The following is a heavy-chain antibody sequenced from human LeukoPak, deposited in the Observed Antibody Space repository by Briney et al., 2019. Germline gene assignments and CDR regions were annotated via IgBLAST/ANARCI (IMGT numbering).Heavy chain of an antibody. CDR1: GGSISSYY. V-gene: IGHV4-59*08. CDR2: IYYSGST. Sequence: SETLSLTCSVSGGSISSYYWSWIRQPPGKGLEWIGYIYYSGSTNYNPSLKSRVTISLDTSKSQFSLKLNSVTAADTAVYYCARRTSGWYPALDPWGQGTLVTVSS. CDR3: ARRTSGWYPALDP. J-gene: IGHJ5*02. D-gene: IGHD6-19*01.